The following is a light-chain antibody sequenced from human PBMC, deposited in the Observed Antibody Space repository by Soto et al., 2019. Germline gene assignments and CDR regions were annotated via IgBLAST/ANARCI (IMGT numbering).Light chain of an antibody. CDR2: EVS. V-gene: IGLV2-8*01. Sequence: QSALTQPPSASGSPGQSVTISCTGTSSDVGGYNYVTWYQQHTGKAPKLMIYEVSKRPSGVPDRFSGSKSGNTASLTVSGLQAEEEADYYCSSYEGSLGVFGTGTKLTVL. J-gene: IGLJ1*01. CDR1: SSDVGGYNY. CDR3: SSYEGSLGV.